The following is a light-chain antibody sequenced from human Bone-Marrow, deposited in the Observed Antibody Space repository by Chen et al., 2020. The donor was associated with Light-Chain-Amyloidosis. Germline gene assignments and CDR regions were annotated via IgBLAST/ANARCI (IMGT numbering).Light chain of an antibody. Sequence: SYELTQPPSVSVSPGQTARITCSGDDLPTKYAYWYQQKPVQAPVLGIHRDTERPSGISERFSGSSSGTTATLTISGVQAEDEADYHCQSADSSGTYEVIFGGGTKLTVL. CDR1: DLPTKY. CDR3: QSADSSGTYEVI. V-gene: IGLV3-25*03. J-gene: IGLJ2*01. CDR2: RDT.